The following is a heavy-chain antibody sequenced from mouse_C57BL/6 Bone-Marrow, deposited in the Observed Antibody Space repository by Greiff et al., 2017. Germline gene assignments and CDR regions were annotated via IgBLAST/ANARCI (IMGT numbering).Heavy chain of an antibody. CDR2: IYPGDGDT. J-gene: IGHJ3*01. CDR1: GYAFSSSW. V-gene: IGHV1-82*01. Sequence: LQESGPELVKPGASVKISCKASGYAFSSSWMNWVKQRPGKGLEWIGRIYPGDGDTNYNGKFKGKATLTADKSSSTAYMQLSSLTSEDSAVYFCARSYSLFAYWGQGTLVTVAA. CDR3: ARSYSLFAY. D-gene: IGHD2-12*01.